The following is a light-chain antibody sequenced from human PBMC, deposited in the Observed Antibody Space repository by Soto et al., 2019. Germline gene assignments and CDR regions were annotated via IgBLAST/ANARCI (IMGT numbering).Light chain of an antibody. CDR2: TVS. CDR1: QSLVSSDGHTY. Sequence: DVVMTQSPLSLPVTLGQPASISCRSSQSLVSSDGHTYLIWLQQRPGQSPRRLIYTVSNRDSGVPDRFSGSGSGTDFTLKISRVEAEDVGVYYCVQGIHLPFTFGQGTRLDIK. J-gene: IGKJ2*01. V-gene: IGKV2-30*01. CDR3: VQGIHLPFT.